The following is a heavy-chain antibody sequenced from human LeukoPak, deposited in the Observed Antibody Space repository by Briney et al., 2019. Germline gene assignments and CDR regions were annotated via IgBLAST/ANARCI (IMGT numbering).Heavy chain of an antibody. CDR2: INHSGST. V-gene: IGHV4-34*01. CDR1: GGSFSGYY. D-gene: IGHD6-13*01. CDR3: ARGRGVGRSRPFDY. J-gene: IGHJ4*02. Sequence: SESLSLTCAVYGGSFSGYYWSWIRQPPGKGLEWIGEINHSGSTNYNPSLKSRVTISVDTSKNQFSLKLSSVTAADTAVYYCARGRGVGRSRPFDYWGQGTLVTVSS.